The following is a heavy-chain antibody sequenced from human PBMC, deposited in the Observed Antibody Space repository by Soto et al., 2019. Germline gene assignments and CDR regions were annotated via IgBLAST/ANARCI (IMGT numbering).Heavy chain of an antibody. CDR1: GDSVTSDY. J-gene: IGHJ6*02. V-gene: IGHV4-59*02. CDR2: IYLGGSA. CDR3: TTVHCFPRAYRLDV. Sequence: QVQLQESGPGLVKPSETLSLTCTVSGDSVTSDYWSWIRQPPGKRLEYIGFIYLGGSANYNPSLAPRLTISPHTSTTPPSLRSTSVTPADTAVYYSTTVHCFPRAYRLDVWGRGTTVPLS.